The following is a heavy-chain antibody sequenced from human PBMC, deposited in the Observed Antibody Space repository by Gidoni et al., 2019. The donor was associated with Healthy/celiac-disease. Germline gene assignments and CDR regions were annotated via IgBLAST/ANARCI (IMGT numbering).Heavy chain of an antibody. CDR3: ARDSKTYYDFWSGYPFDY. J-gene: IGHJ4*02. D-gene: IGHD3-3*01. Sequence: QVQLVQSGAEVKKPGASVKVSCKASGYTFTSYGISWVRQAPGQGLEWMGWISAYNGNTNYAQKLQGRVTMTTDTSTSTAYMELRSLRSDDTAVYYCARDSKTYYDFWSGYPFDYWGQGTLVTVSS. CDR2: ISAYNGNT. CDR1: GYTFTSYG. V-gene: IGHV1-18*01.